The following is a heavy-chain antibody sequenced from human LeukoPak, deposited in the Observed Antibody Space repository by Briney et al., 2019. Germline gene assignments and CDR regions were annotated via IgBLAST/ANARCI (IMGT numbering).Heavy chain of an antibody. CDR2: VRGSGTDT. J-gene: IGHJ3*02. CDR3: AKVGGVIGGFDI. CDR1: GFTFSTYG. V-gene: IGHV3-23*01. D-gene: IGHD3-16*01. Sequence: GSPRLSCAASGFTFSTYGMSWVRQAPGKGLEWVSAVRGSGTDTYYADSVKGRFTISRDNSKNTVNLQMNSLRAGDTAIYYCAKVGGVIGGFDIWGQGTMV.